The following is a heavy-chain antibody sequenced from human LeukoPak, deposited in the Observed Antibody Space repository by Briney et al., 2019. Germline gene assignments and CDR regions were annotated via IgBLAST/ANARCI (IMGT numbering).Heavy chain of an antibody. D-gene: IGHD6-6*01. CDR1: GFTFSTYA. Sequence: PGGSLKLSCAASGFTFSTYAMTWVRQAPGKGLEWVSGIDSNGDEIYYADSVRGRFTISRDNSNNALYLKMHSPRTEDTAVYYCANWIGSSSRDYWGQGTLVTVSS. CDR3: ANWIGSSSRDY. CDR2: IDSNGDEI. J-gene: IGHJ4*02. V-gene: IGHV3-23*01.